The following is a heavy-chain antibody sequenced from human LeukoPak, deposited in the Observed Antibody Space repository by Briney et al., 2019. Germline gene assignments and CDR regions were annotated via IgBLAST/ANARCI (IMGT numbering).Heavy chain of an antibody. CDR1: GYTFTAYY. Sequence: ASVKVSCVASGYTFTAYYIHWLRQAPGQGPEWMGWINPDSGGTNNAQKFQGRVTMTRDTSINTAYMQLSSLRSDDTALYYCARATKVVSGQAAWFDPWGQGTLVIVSS. CDR2: INPDSGGT. D-gene: IGHD5/OR15-5a*01. J-gene: IGHJ5*02. V-gene: IGHV1-2*02. CDR3: ARATKVVSGQAAWFDP.